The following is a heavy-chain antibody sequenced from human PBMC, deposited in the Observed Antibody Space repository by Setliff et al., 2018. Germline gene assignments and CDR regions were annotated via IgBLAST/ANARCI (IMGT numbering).Heavy chain of an antibody. CDR3: ACPDILTGLYDY. V-gene: IGHV3-48*04. J-gene: IGHJ4*02. D-gene: IGHD3-9*01. Sequence: PGGSLRLSCAASGFTFSSYWMNWVRQAPGKGLEWVSYISSSGSTIYYADSVKGRFTISRDNAKNSLYLQMNSLRAEDTAVYYCACPDILTGLYDYWGQGTLVTVSS. CDR2: ISSSGSTI. CDR1: GFTFSSYW.